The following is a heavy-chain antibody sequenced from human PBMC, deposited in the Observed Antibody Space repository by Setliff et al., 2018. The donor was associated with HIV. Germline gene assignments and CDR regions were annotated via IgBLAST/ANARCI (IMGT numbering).Heavy chain of an antibody. Sequence: PGESLKISCQGSGYSFTNYWIGWVRQMPGKGLEWMGIIHPGDSDTNYSPSFQGHVTISADKSISTAYLQCSSLKASDTAMYYCARHVGVYGDFDIWGQGTMVTVSS. CDR1: GYSFTNYW. CDR3: ARHVGVYGDFDI. V-gene: IGHV5-51*01. D-gene: IGHD3-10*01. CDR2: IHPGDSDT. J-gene: IGHJ3*02.